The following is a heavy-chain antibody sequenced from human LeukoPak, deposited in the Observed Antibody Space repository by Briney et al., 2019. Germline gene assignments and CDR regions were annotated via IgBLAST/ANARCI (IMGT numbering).Heavy chain of an antibody. J-gene: IGHJ4*02. CDR1: GGSISSSSYY. V-gene: IGHV4-39*07. D-gene: IGHD2-15*01. CDR2: IYYSGST. CDR3: ASSLGYCSGGSCPIDY. Sequence: SETLSLTCTVSGGSISSSSYYWGWIRQPPGKGLEWIGSIYYSGSTYYNPSLKTRVTISVDTSKNQFSLKLSSVTAADTAVYYCASSLGYCSGGSCPIDYWGQGTLVTVSS.